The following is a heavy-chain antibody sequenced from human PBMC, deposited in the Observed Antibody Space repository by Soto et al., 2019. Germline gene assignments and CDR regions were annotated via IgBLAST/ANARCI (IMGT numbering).Heavy chain of an antibody. J-gene: IGHJ4*02. V-gene: IGHV4-4*02. D-gene: IGHD1-26*01. CDR3: ARDSGSYFRRSFDY. CDR2: IYHNGST. Sequence: ETLSLTCAVSGGSISSSNWWSWVRQPPGKGLEWNGEIYHNGSTNYNPSLKSRVTITIDKSKNQFSIKLNNVTTADKTVYYCARDSGSYFRRSFDYWGQGTLVTVSS. CDR1: GGSISSSNW.